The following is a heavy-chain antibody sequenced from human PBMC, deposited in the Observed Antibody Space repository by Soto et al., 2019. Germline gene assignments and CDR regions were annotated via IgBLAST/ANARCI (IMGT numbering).Heavy chain of an antibody. Sequence: PGGSMRLSCAASGFTFSSYWMNWVSLAPGRGLEWVADIKQDVTEKYYVDSVKGRFTISRDNAKNSLYLQMDSLRAEDTAVYYCARGDYFDRRFDFWGQGTLVTVSS. D-gene: IGHD3-22*01. CDR1: GFTFSSYW. CDR2: IKQDVTEK. V-gene: IGHV3-7*03. CDR3: ARGDYFDRRFDF. J-gene: IGHJ4*02.